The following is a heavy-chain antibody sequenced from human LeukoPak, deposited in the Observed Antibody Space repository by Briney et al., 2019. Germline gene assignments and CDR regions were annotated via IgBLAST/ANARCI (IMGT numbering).Heavy chain of an antibody. D-gene: IGHD4-23*01. CDR2: ISNSSRYI. J-gene: IGHJ4*02. V-gene: IGHV3-21*01. Sequence: PGGSLRLSCAASGFTFSSYSMNWVRQAPGKGLEWVSSISNSSRYIYYADSAKGRFTISRDNAKNSLYLQMNSLRAEDTAVYYCARGYGGTRGDYWGQGTLVTASS. CDR1: GFTFSSYS. CDR3: ARGYGGTRGDY.